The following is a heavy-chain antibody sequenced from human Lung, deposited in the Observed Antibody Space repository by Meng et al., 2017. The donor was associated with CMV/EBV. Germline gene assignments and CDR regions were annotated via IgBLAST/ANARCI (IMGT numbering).Heavy chain of an antibody. CDR1: GLPHNTDKMR. J-gene: IGHJ5*02. Sequence: GXXLVXPTQSLTLTCTLSGLPHNTDKMRVSWLRQPPGKALEWLARIDWDGDTFYTDSLRTRLTISRDTSENQVVLTMTDVDPVDTATYYCARILPGDWFNPWXQGTLVTVSS. CDR3: ARILPGDWFNP. CDR2: IDWDGDT. V-gene: IGHV2-70*04. D-gene: IGHD4-17*01.